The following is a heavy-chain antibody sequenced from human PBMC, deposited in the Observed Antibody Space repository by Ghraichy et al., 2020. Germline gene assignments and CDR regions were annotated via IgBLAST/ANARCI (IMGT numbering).Heavy chain of an antibody. V-gene: IGHV4-59*01. CDR1: GGSINSYY. Sequence: SETLSLTCTVSGGSINSYYWSWIRQSPGKGLEWFGYIYSSGSTNYNPSLQSRVTMLVDTSKNQISLKLRSVTAADTAVYYCARILVVYDAFDIWGQGTMVTVSS. D-gene: IGHD2-2*01. CDR3: ARILVVYDAFDI. CDR2: IYSSGST. J-gene: IGHJ3*02.